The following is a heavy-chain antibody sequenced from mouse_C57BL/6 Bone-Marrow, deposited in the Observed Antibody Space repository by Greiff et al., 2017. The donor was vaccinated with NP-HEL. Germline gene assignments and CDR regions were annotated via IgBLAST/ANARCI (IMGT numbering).Heavy chain of an antibody. CDR2: ISSGGSYT. CDR3: ASHYYSNCFDY. Sequence: EVQVVESGGDLVKPGGSLKLSCAASGFTFSSYGMSWVRQTPDKRLEWVATISSGGSYTYYPDSVKGRFTISRDNAKNTLYLQMSSLKSEDTAMYYCASHYYSNCFDYWGQGTTLTVSS. J-gene: IGHJ2*01. D-gene: IGHD2-5*01. CDR1: GFTFSSYG. V-gene: IGHV5-6*01.